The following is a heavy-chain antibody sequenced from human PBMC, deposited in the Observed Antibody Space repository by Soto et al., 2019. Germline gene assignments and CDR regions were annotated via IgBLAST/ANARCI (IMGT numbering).Heavy chain of an antibody. CDR1: GFTFSSYS. CDR2: ISSSSSYI. Sequence: GGSLRLSCAASGFTFSSYSINWVRQAPGKGLEWVSSISSSSSYIYYADSVKGRFTISRDNAKNSLYMQMISLRAEDTAVYYCARPQFRAAAGMNYYGMDVWGQGTTVTVSS. V-gene: IGHV3-21*01. J-gene: IGHJ6*02. D-gene: IGHD6-13*01. CDR3: ARPQFRAAAGMNYYGMDV.